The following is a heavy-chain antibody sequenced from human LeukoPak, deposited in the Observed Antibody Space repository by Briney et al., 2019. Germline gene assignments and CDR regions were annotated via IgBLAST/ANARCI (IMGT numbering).Heavy chain of an antibody. CDR2: INHGGST. J-gene: IGHJ6*04. V-gene: IGHV4-34*01. CDR3: ARRSHSSSSGYYYGMDV. D-gene: IGHD6-13*01. Sequence: PSETLSLTCAVYGGSFSGHYWSWIRQPPGKGLEWIGEINHGGSTNYNPSLKGRVTISVDTSKNQFSLRLTSVPVADTAVYYCARRSHSSSSGYYYGMDVWGKGITVTVSS. CDR1: GGSFSGHY.